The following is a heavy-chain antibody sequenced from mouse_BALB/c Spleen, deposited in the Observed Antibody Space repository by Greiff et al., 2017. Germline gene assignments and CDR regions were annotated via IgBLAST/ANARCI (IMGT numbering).Heavy chain of an antibody. Sequence: EVKLVESGGGLVKPGGSLKLSCAASGFAFSSYDMSWVRQTPEKRLEWVAYISSGGGSTYYPDTVKGRFTISRDNAKNTLYLQMSSLKSEDTAMYYCARHAGTYWGQGTLVTVSA. V-gene: IGHV5-12-1*01. CDR2: ISSGGGST. J-gene: IGHJ3*01. CDR1: GFAFSSYD. CDR3: ARHAGTY.